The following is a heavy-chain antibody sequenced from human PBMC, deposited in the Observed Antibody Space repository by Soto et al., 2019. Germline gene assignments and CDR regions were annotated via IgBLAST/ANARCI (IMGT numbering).Heavy chain of an antibody. D-gene: IGHD6-19*01. CDR3: ARGWGSGVHLSCLDI. CDR1: GFTFSSYG. V-gene: IGHV3-33*01. CDR2: ISYDGTYK. Sequence: QEQLVESGGGVVQPGRSLRLSCAASGFTFSSYGIHWVRQAPGKGLDWVALISYDGTYKFYADSVKGRFTISRDNSGNTVHLQMNSLRAEDTAVYYCARGWGSGVHLSCLDIWGQGTMVVVSS. J-gene: IGHJ3*02.